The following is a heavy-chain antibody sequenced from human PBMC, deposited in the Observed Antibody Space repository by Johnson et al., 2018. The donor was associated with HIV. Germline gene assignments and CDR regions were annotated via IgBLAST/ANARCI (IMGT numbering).Heavy chain of an antibody. CDR1: GSTFSDHY. D-gene: IGHD3-22*01. CDR3: ARTRKYTSGPPCAFDV. Sequence: QVQLVESGGGLVKPGRSLRLSCVVSGSTFSDHYMSWIRQAPGKGLEWVSYISSSGGTIYYSDSVKGRFTISRDNSKNTLYLQMNSLRAEDTAVYYCARTRKYTSGPPCAFDVWGQGTMVTVSS. CDR2: ISSSGGTI. V-gene: IGHV3-11*04. J-gene: IGHJ3*01.